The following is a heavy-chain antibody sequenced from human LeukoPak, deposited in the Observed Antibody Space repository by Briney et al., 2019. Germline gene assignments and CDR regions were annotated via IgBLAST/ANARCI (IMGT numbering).Heavy chain of an antibody. J-gene: IGHJ4*02. Sequence: ASVKVSCKASGYTFTSYGISWVRQAPGQGLEWMGWINAYNGNTNYAQKLQGRVTMTTDTSTSTAYMELRSLRPDDMAVYYCARVKDSSGYSGLFDYWGQGTLVTVSS. CDR2: INAYNGNT. CDR1: GYTFTSYG. D-gene: IGHD3-22*01. CDR3: ARVKDSSGYSGLFDY. V-gene: IGHV1-18*03.